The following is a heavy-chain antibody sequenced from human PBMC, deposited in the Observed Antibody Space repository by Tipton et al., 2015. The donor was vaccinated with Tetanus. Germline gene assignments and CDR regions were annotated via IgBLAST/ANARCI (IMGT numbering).Heavy chain of an antibody. CDR3: ARVGYYYYYMDV. Sequence: TLSLTCTVSGGSISSFYWYWIRQPPGKGLEWIGHIYKSGNTYYKPSLKSRVAISIDASKNQFSLKLNSMTAADTAVYYCARVGYYYYYMDVWGKGTTVTVSS. V-gene: IGHV4-4*09. CDR2: IYKSGNT. D-gene: IGHD3-22*01. CDR1: GGSISSFY. J-gene: IGHJ6*03.